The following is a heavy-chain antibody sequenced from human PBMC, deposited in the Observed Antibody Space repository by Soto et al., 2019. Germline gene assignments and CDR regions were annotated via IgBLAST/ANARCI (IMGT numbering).Heavy chain of an antibody. J-gene: IGHJ6*02. CDR2: IKSKTDGGTT. D-gene: IGHD2-15*01. CDR1: GFTFSNAW. V-gene: IGHV3-15*01. CDR3: TKRGILGYCSGGSCSYYYYGMDV. Sequence: GGSLRLSCAASGFTFSNAWMSWVRQAPGKGLEWVGRIKSKTDGGTTDYAAPVKGRFTISRDDSKNTLYLQMNSLKTEDTAVYYCTKRGILGYCSGGSCSYYYYGMDVWGQGTTVTVSS.